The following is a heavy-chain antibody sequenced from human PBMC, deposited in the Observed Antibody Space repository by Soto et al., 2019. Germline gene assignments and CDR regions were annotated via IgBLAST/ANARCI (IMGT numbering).Heavy chain of an antibody. D-gene: IGHD6-19*01. CDR3: ARVPGYSSGWYWYFDL. CDR2: IWYDGSNK. V-gene: IGHV3-33*01. J-gene: IGHJ2*01. CDR1: GFTFSSYG. Sequence: QVQLVESGGGVVQPGRSLRLSCAASGFTFSSYGMHWVRQAPAKGLEWVAVIWYDGSNKYYADSVKGRFTISRDNSKNTVHLQMNSLRAEDTAVYYCARVPGYSSGWYWYFDLWGRGTLVTVSS.